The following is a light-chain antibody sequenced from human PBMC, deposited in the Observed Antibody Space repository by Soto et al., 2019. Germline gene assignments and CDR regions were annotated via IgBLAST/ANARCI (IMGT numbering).Light chain of an antibody. Sequence: TNSPVALSLSPGKRATLSCRASQSVSSSYLAWYQQKPGQAPSLLIYGASSRATGIPDRFSGSGSGTDFTLTISMLEAEDVAVYCCQQYGYSPRTFGQGTKLDIK. V-gene: IGKV3-20*01. J-gene: IGKJ1*01. CDR2: GAS. CDR3: QQYGYSPRT. CDR1: QSVSSSY.